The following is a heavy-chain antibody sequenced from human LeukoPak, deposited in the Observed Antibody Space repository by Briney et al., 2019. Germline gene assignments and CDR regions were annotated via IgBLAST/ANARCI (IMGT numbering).Heavy chain of an antibody. Sequence: SETLSLTCTVSGGSISDYYWSWIRQPAGKGLEWIGRFYTSGSTNYNPSLKSRVTMSVDTSKNQFSLRLSSVTAADTAVYYCARERDYSNAYVMDVWGQGTTDTVSS. J-gene: IGHJ6*02. D-gene: IGHD4-11*01. CDR3: ARERDYSNAYVMDV. CDR1: GGSISDYY. CDR2: FYTSGST. V-gene: IGHV4-4*07.